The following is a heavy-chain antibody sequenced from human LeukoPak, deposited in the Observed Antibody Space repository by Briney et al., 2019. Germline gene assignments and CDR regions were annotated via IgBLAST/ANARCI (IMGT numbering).Heavy chain of an antibody. D-gene: IGHD2-15*01. Sequence: PSETLSLTCAVYGGSLSGYYWSWIRQPPGKGREWIGEINHRGSTNYNPSLKSRVTISVDTSKDQFSLKLSSVTAADTAVYYCARGEKVVVSYWYFDLWGRGTLVTVSS. CDR3: ARGEKVVVSYWYFDL. V-gene: IGHV4-34*01. CDR1: GGSLSGYY. J-gene: IGHJ2*01. CDR2: INHRGST.